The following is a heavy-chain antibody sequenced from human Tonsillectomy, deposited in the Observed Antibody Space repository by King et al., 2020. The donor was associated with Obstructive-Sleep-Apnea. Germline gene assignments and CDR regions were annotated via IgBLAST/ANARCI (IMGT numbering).Heavy chain of an antibody. D-gene: IGHD3-9*01. Sequence: VQLQESGPGLVKPSETLSLTCTVSGGSISSYYWNWIRQPPGKGLESIGYISYSGSTYYNPSLKSRVTISLDTSKNQFSLKLSSVTAADPAFYYCAGITICSGSLDYWGQGTLVTVSS. CDR1: GGSISSYY. CDR3: AGITICSGSLDY. V-gene: IGHV4-59*01. CDR2: ISYSGST. J-gene: IGHJ4*02.